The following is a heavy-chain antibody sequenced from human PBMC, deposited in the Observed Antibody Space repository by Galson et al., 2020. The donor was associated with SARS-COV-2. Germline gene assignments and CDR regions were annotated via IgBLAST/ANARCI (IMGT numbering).Heavy chain of an antibody. CDR1: GVTFDDYG. V-gene: IGHV3-20*04. CDR3: ARGYLAGPFDI. D-gene: IGHD2-2*01. Sequence: GVSLKISCAASGVTFDDYGMSWVRQVPGKGLEWVCGINKNGGSTNYADSVRGRFTISRDNAKNSLYLQMNSLRAEDTALYFCARGYLAGPFDIWAQGTMVTVSS. J-gene: IGHJ3*02. CDR2: INKNGGST.